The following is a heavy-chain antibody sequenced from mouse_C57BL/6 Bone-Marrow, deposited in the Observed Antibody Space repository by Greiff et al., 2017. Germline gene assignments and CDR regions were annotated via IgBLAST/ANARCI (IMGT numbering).Heavy chain of an antibody. V-gene: IGHV1-81*01. CDR1: GYTFTSYG. CDR3: ERWGDYYEGLDY. CDR2: IYPRSGNT. Sequence: QVQLQQSGAELARPGASVKLSCKASGYTFTSYGISWVKQRTGQGLEWIGEIYPRSGNTYYNEKFKGKATLTADKSSSTAYMGLRSLTSEDSAVYFCERWGDYYEGLDYWGQGTTLTVSS. D-gene: IGHD1-1*01. J-gene: IGHJ2*01.